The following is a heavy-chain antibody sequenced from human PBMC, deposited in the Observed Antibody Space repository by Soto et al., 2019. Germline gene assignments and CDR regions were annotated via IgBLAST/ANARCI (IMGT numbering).Heavy chain of an antibody. D-gene: IGHD4-17*01. CDR3: ERGRTTVVTFFDY. J-gene: IGHJ4*02. V-gene: IGHV4-59*01. CDR2: IYYSGST. Sequence: SETLSLTCTVSGDSISSYYWSWIRQPPGKGLEWIGFIYYSGSTNYNPSLKSRVTISVDASKNQFSLKLSSVTAADTAVYYCERGRTTVVTFFDYWGQGTPVTVSS. CDR1: GDSISSYY.